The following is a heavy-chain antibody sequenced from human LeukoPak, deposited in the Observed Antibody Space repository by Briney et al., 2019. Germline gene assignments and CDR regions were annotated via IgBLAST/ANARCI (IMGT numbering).Heavy chain of an antibody. D-gene: IGHD3-22*01. Sequence: GGSLRLSCEASGFTFSRYWMHWVRQAPGKGLVWVSRIKSDGKTNHADSVKGRFTIYRDNAKNTVALQMDSLRAEDTGVYYCARAPSEVGGYYPEYFRHWGQGTLVTVSS. CDR1: GFTFSRYW. CDR2: IKSDGKT. CDR3: ARAPSEVGGYYPEYFRH. V-gene: IGHV3-74*01. J-gene: IGHJ1*01.